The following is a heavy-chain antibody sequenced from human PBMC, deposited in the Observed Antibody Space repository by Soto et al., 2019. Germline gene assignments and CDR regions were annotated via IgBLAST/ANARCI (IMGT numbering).Heavy chain of an antibody. CDR3: AIDLASSGVAELDY. CDR2: IKSKTSGETT. Sequence: EVHVVESGGGSVKAGGSLRLSCAASGFTFAPAWMTWVLQSPGKGLEWVARIKSKTSGETTDYAAPVKGRFTISRDDSKTTAYLQMSRLNTEDTVIYYCAIDLASSGVAELDYWGQGTLVTVSS. D-gene: IGHD3-16*01. V-gene: IGHV3-15*01. CDR1: GFTFAPAW. J-gene: IGHJ4*02.